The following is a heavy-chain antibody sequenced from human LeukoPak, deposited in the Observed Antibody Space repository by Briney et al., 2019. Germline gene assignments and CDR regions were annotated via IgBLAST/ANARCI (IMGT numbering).Heavy chain of an antibody. CDR1: GYTFVIFG. V-gene: IGHV1-18*01. Sequence: GASVKVSCKASGYTFVIFGLIWVRQAPGQGLEWMGWISPENGDTNYAQNFQDRVTMTTDTSTNTAYMELRNLTSDDTAVYFCARVFGYYFLYMDVWGEGTTVIISS. D-gene: IGHD3-3*01. CDR3: ARVFGYYFLYMDV. J-gene: IGHJ6*03. CDR2: ISPENGDT.